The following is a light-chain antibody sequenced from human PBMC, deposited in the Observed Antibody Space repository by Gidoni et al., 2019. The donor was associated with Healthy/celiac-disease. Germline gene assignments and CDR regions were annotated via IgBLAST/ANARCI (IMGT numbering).Light chain of an antibody. J-gene: IGKJ1*01. CDR2: KAS. CDR3: QQYNSYSRT. Sequence: DIKMTQPPSTLSSSVGDIVTITCRASQSISSWLAWYQQKPGKAPKLLIYKASSLESGVPSRFSGSGSGTEFTLTISSLQPDDFATYYCQQYNSYSRTFGQGTKVEIK. V-gene: IGKV1-5*03. CDR1: QSISSW.